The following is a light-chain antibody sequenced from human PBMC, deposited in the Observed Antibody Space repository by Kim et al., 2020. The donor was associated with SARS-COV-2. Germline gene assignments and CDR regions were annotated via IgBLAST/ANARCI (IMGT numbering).Light chain of an antibody. CDR3: SSYTSSSTVV. V-gene: IGLV2-18*02. CDR2: EVS. J-gene: IGLJ2*01. Sequence: QSALTQPPSVSGSPGQSVTIPCTGTSSDVGSYNRVSWYQQPPGTAPKLMIYEVSNRPSGVPDRFSGSKSGNTASLTISGLQAEDEADYYCSSYTSSSTVVFGGGTQLTVL. CDR1: SSDVGSYNR.